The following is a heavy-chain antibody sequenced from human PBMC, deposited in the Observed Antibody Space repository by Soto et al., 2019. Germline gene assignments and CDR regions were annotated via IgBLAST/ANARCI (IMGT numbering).Heavy chain of an antibody. CDR1: GFTFADYA. CDR2: ISWNSGSI. Sequence: EVQLVESGGGLVQPGRSLRLSCAASGFTFADYAMHWVRQAPGKGLAWVSGISWNSGSIGYADSVKGRFTISRDNAKNSLYLQMNSLRAEDTALYYGAKGCRSSSWDYCDYWGQGTLVTVSS. J-gene: IGHJ4*02. CDR3: AKGCRSSSWDYCDY. V-gene: IGHV3-9*01. D-gene: IGHD6-13*01.